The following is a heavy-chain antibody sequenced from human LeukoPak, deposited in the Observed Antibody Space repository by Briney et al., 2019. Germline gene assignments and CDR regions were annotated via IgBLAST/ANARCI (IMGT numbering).Heavy chain of an antibody. CDR3: AKEGYSSTWNADFDF. CDR1: GFTFSGYA. D-gene: IGHD6-13*01. Sequence: GGSLRLSCAASGFTFSGYAMSWVRQAPGKGLEWVSAISGSGGSTYYADSVKGRFTISRDNSKNTLYLQMNSLRAENTAVYYCAKEGYSSTWNADFDFWGQGTLVTVSS. V-gene: IGHV3-23*01. J-gene: IGHJ4*02. CDR2: ISGSGGST.